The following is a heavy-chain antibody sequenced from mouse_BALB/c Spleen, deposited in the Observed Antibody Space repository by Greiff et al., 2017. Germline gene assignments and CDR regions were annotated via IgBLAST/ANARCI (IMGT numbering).Heavy chain of an antibody. CDR3: AKQNYRYDDAMDY. V-gene: IGHV2-5-1*01. Sequence: VQLQQSGPSLVQPSQSLSITCTVSGFSLTSYGVHWVRQSPGKGLEWLGVIWRGGSTDYNAAFMSRLSITKDNSKSQVFLKLNSLQTDDTATYYCAKQNYRYDDAMDYWGQGTSVTVSS. CDR2: IWRGGST. J-gene: IGHJ4*01. D-gene: IGHD2-14*01. CDR1: GFSLTSYG.